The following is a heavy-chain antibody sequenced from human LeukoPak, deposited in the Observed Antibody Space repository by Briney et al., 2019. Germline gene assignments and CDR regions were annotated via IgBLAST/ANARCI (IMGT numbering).Heavy chain of an antibody. CDR3: AKDSSYGHVVWYFDL. D-gene: IGHD5-18*01. Sequence: GGSLRLSCAASGFTFSSYAMSWVRQAPGKGLEWVSAISGSGGSTYYADSVKGRFTISRDNSKNTLYLQMNSLRAEDTAVYYCAKDSSYGHVVWYFDLWGRGTLVTVSS. V-gene: IGHV3-23*01. CDR1: GFTFSSYA. CDR2: ISGSGGST. J-gene: IGHJ2*01.